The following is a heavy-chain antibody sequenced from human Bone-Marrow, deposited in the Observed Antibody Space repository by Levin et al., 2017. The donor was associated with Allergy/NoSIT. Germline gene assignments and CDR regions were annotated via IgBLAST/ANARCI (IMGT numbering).Heavy chain of an antibody. V-gene: IGHV4-34*01. CDR3: ARGGGVGATRSWYFDL. CDR2: INHSGST. CDR1: GGSFSGYY. D-gene: IGHD1-26*01. Sequence: GSLRLSCAVYGGSFSGYYWSWIRQPPGKGLEWIGEINHSGSTNYNPSLKSRVTISVDTSKNQFSLKLSSVTAADTAVYYCARGGGVGATRSWYFDLWGRGTLVTVSS. J-gene: IGHJ2*01.